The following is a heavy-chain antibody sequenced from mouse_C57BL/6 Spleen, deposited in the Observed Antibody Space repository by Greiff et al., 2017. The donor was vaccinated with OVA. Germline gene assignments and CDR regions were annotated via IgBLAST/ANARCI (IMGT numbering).Heavy chain of an antibody. CDR3: ARTVYGSSPYGDY. CDR1: GFTFSDYY. V-gene: IGHV5-12*01. Sequence: DVKLVESGGGLVQPGGSLKLSCAASGFTFSDYYMSWVRQTPGKRLEWVAYISTGGGSTYYTDTVKGRFTISRDNAKNTLYPQLSHLKSENTAMYYGARTVYGSSPYGDYWGQGTTLTVSS. J-gene: IGHJ2*01. CDR2: ISTGGGST. D-gene: IGHD1-1*01.